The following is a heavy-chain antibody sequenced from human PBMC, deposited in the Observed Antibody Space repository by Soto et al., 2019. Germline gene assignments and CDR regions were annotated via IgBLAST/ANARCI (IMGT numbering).Heavy chain of an antibody. D-gene: IGHD1-26*01. Sequence: GWSLRLSCAASGFTFSSYGMHWVRQAPGKGLEWVAVISYDGSNKYYADSVKGRFTISRDNSKNTLYLQMNSLRAEDTAVYYCAKDVVVGATTGLGDYYYYYGMEVWGEGTTVTVSS. CDR2: ISYDGSNK. CDR3: AKDVVVGATTGLGDYYYYYGMEV. J-gene: IGHJ6*04. CDR1: GFTFSSYG. V-gene: IGHV3-30*18.